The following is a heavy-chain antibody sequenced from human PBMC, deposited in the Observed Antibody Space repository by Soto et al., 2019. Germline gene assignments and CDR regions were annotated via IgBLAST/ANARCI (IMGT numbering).Heavy chain of an antibody. V-gene: IGHV4-34*01. CDR1: GGSFSGYY. CDR3: ARPGSTFRLRAWFDP. D-gene: IGHD3-10*01. CDR2: INHSGST. Sequence: SETLSLTCAVYGGSFSGYYWSWIRQPPGKGLEWIGEINHSGSTNYNPSLKSRVTISVDTSKNQFSLKLSSVTAADTAVYYCARPGSTFRLRAWFDPWGQGTLVTVSS. J-gene: IGHJ5*02.